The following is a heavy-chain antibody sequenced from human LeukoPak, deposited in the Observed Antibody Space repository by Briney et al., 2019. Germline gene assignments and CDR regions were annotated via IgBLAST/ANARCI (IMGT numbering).Heavy chain of an antibody. CDR1: QFTLSSSY. Sequence: GGSLRLSCAASQFTLSSSYMTWVRQAPGKGLEWVSVLYSGGLTYYADSVKGRFTISRDDSKNTLYLQMNSLRVEDTAVYYCARGGFNDKGAFDMWGQGTLVTVSS. J-gene: IGHJ3*02. CDR3: ARGGFNDKGAFDM. CDR2: LYSGGLT. D-gene: IGHD3-22*01. V-gene: IGHV3-53*01.